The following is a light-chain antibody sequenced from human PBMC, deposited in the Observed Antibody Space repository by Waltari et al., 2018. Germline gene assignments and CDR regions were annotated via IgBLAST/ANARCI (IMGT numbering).Light chain of an antibody. CDR1: TSDVGGYNY. CDR3: SSYAGSNNLGV. J-gene: IGLJ3*02. Sequence: QSALTQPPSASGSPGQSVTISCTGTTSDVGGYNYVSWYQQQPGKAPKLVIYEVTRRPSCCPDGFSGPRSGNTPSLTVSGLQADDDANYYCSSYAGSNNLGVFAGGTKLTVL. CDR2: EVT. V-gene: IGLV2-8*01.